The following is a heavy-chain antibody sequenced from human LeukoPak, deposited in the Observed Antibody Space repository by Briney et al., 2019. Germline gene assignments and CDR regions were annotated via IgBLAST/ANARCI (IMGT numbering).Heavy chain of an antibody. Sequence: GGSLRLSCAASGFTFSDYYMSWIRQAPGKGLEWVSYISSSGSTIYYADSVKGRFTISRDNAKNSLYLQMNSLRAEDTAVYYCARVQTPYYDYVWGSYLLDVWGQGTTVTVSS. D-gene: IGHD3-16*02. CDR2: ISSSGSTI. V-gene: IGHV3-11*01. CDR3: ARVQTPYYDYVWGSYLLDV. J-gene: IGHJ6*02. CDR1: GFTFSDYY.